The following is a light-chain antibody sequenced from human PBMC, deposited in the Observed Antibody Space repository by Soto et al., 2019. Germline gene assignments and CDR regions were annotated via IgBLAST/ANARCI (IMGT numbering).Light chain of an antibody. CDR1: RLGDKY. CDR3: QAWDSSTVV. V-gene: IGLV3-1*01. Sequence: SYELTQPPSVSVSPGQTASIICSGDRLGDKYTSWYHQKPGQSPVLVIYQDTKRPSGIPERFSGSNSGNTATLTISGTQAMDEADYYCQAWDSSTVVFGGGTKVTVL. CDR2: QDT. J-gene: IGLJ3*02.